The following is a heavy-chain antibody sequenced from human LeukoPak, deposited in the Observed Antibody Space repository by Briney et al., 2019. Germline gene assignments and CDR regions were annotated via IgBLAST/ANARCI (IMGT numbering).Heavy chain of an antibody. J-gene: IGHJ4*02. CDR1: GFTFSSYG. CDR2: IWYDGSNK. D-gene: IGHD3-22*01. V-gene: IGHV3-33*01. CDR3: ARDRDSSGYDYFDY. Sequence: GGSLRLSCAASGFTFSSYGMHWVRQAPGKGPEWVAVIWYDGSNKYYADSVKGRFTISRDNSKNTLYLQMNSLRAEDTAVYYCARDRDSSGYDYFDYWGQGTLVTVSS.